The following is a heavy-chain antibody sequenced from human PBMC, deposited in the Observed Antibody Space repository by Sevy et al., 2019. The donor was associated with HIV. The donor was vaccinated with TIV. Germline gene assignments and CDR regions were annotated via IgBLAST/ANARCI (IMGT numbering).Heavy chain of an antibody. CDR2: INSDGSST. V-gene: IGHV3-74*01. Sequence: GGSLRLSCAASGFTFISYWMHWVRQAPGKGLVWVSRINSDGSSTSYADSVKGRFTISRDNAKNTLYLQMNSLRAEDTAVYYCASRRQYDAFDIWGQGTMVTVSS. J-gene: IGHJ3*02. CDR1: GFTFISYW. CDR3: ASRRQYDAFDI. D-gene: IGHD4-4*01.